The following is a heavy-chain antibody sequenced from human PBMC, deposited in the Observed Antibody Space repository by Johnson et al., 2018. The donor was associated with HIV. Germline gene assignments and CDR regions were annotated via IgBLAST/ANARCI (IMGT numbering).Heavy chain of an antibody. Sequence: VQLVESGGGLVQPGGSLRLSCAASGFTVSTNYMTWVRQAPGKGLEWVSGISWNSGSIGYADSVKGRFTISRDKAKNTLYLQMASLRAEDTDVYYCAKGEQLVISRKGHVAFDIWGQGTMVTGSS. CDR3: AKGEQLVISRKGHVAFDI. V-gene: IGHV3-48*01. CDR1: GFTVSTNY. J-gene: IGHJ3*02. CDR2: ISWNSGSI. D-gene: IGHD6-6*01.